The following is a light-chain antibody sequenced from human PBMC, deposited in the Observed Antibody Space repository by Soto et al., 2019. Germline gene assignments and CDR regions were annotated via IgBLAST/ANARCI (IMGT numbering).Light chain of an antibody. CDR2: DVS. CDR1: SSDVGGYNY. J-gene: IGLJ2*01. V-gene: IGLV2-14*01. CDR3: SSYTSSSTLVV. Sequence: QSALTQPASVSGSPGQSITISCTGTSSDVGGYNYVSWYQQHPGKAPKRMIYDVSNRPSGVSNRFSGSKSGNTASLTICGLQAEDEADYYCSSYTSSSTLVVFGGGTKVTVL.